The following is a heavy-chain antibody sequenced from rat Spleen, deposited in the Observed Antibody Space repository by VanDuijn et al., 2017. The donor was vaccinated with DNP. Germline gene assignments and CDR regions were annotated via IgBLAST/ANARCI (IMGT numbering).Heavy chain of an antibody. CDR3: ATDGDSSYIGYFDF. Sequence: EVQLVESGGGLVQPGRSLKLSCAASGFIFNDFWMGWVRQAPGKGLEWVASISFDGGNTYYRDSVKGRFTISRDNEKSTLYLQMDSLRSEDTATYYCATDGDSSYIGYFDFWGPGTMVTVSS. D-gene: IGHD1-2*01. CDR2: ISFDGGNT. J-gene: IGHJ1*01. CDR1: GFIFNDFW. V-gene: IGHV5-20*01.